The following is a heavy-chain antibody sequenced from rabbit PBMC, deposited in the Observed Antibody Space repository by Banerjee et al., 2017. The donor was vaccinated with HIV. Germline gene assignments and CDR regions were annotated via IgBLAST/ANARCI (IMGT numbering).Heavy chain of an antibody. CDR3: ARGNAYAGAGYAL. CDR2: IYGGSSSTT. D-gene: IGHD6-1*01. Sequence: QSLEESGGDLVKPGASLTLTCTASGFSFSSNYWICWVRQAPGKGLEWIACIYGGSSSTTHYADWAKGRFTISKTSSTTVTLQMTSLTAADTATYFCARGNAYAGAGYALWGQGTLVTVS. CDR1: GFSFSSNYW. J-gene: IGHJ6*01. V-gene: IGHV1S40*01.